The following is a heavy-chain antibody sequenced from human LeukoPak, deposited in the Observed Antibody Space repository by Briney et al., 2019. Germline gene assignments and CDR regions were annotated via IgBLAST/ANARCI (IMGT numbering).Heavy chain of an antibody. J-gene: IGHJ2*01. V-gene: IGHV3-48*01. D-gene: IGHD4-17*01. CDR1: GFTFSTHG. CDR2: ISPRSATI. Sequence: GGSLRLSCGASGFTFSTHGMIWVRQAPGKGLEWVSYISPRSATIYYADSVKGRFTISRDDARNSLFLQMHSLRAGDTAVYYCARVRGPTVTSWYFDLWGRGTLVTVSS. CDR3: ARVRGPTVTSWYFDL.